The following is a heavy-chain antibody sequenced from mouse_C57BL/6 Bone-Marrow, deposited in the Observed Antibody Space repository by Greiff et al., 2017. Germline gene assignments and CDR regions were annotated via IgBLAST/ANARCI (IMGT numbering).Heavy chain of an antibody. V-gene: IGHV1-63*01. CDR2: IYPGGGYT. CDR1: GYTFTNYW. J-gene: IGHJ1*03. CDR3: ARGDYGNYGCYFDV. Sequence: VQLQQSGAELVRPGTSVTMSCKASGYTFTNYWIGWAKQRPGHGLAWIGDIYPGGGYTNYNAKFKGKATLTADKSYSTAYMQFSSLTSEYSAIYYCARGDYGNYGCYFDVWGTGTTVTVSS. D-gene: IGHD2-1*01.